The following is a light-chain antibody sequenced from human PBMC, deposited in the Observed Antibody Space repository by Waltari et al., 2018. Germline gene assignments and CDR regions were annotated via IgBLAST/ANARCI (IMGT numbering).Light chain of an antibody. J-gene: IGLJ3*02. CDR2: SHK. V-gene: IGLV1-44*01. CDR3: AAWDDSLNGPV. Sequence: QSVLTQPPSASGAPGQRVTISCSGGSSNIGSNTVNWYQQLPGTAPKLLVHSHKQLPSGVPDRFSGAQSGTSASLAISGLQSEDETDYYCAAWDDSLNGPVFGGGTKLTVL. CDR1: SSNIGSNT.